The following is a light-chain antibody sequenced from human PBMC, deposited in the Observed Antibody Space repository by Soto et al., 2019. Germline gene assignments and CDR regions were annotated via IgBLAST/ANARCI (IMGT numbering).Light chain of an antibody. CDR3: SSYTTTSTVV. J-gene: IGLJ2*01. Sequence: QSALTQPASVSGSPGQSIPVSCAGTSSDIGGHNYVSWSQQHPGKVPKLIIYEVTNRPSGVSNRFSGSKSGNTASLTVSELQAEDEADYYCSSYTTTSTVVFGGGTKLTVL. CDR1: SSDIGGHNY. V-gene: IGLV2-14*01. CDR2: EVT.